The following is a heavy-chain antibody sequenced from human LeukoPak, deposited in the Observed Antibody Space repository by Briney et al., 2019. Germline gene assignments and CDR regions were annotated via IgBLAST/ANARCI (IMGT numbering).Heavy chain of an antibody. CDR2: IYHSGST. V-gene: IGHV4-38-2*02. CDR3: ARRNYYDSSGYVSVE. J-gene: IGHJ4*02. D-gene: IGHD3-22*01. Sequence: SETLSLTCTVSGYSISSGYYWGWIRQPPGKGLEWIGTIYHSGSTYYNPSLKSRVTISVDTSKNQFSLKLSSVTAADTAVYYCARRNYYDSSGYVSVEWSQGTLVTVSS. CDR1: GYSISSGYY.